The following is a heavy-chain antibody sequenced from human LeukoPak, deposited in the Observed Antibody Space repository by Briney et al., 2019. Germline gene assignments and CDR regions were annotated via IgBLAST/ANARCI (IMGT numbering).Heavy chain of an antibody. CDR2: IYTSGST. D-gene: IGHD3-3*01. J-gene: IGHJ4*02. Sequence: SETLSLTCTVSGGSISSYYWSWIRQPAGKGLEWIGRIYTSGSTNYNPSLKSRVTISVDTSKNQFSLKLSSVTAADTAVYYCARDYGDFWSGYSYFDYWGQGTLVTVSS. CDR3: ARDYGDFWSGYSYFDY. V-gene: IGHV4-4*07. CDR1: GGSISSYY.